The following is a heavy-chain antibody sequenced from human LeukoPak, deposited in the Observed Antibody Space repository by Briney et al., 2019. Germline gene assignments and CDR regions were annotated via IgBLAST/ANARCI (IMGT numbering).Heavy chain of an antibody. CDR3: VSGDGRGYGSEC. V-gene: IGHV3-7*01. CDR1: GFSFSTTW. Sequence: QPGRSPRLSCAASGFSFSTTWMSWVRQAPGKGLEWVAIIQHDGGVTFYVDSVKGRFTISRDNAKNSLFLQMNSLRAEDTAVYYYVSGDGRGYGSECWGQGTLVTVSS. J-gene: IGHJ4*02. D-gene: IGHD5-18*01. CDR2: IQHDGGVT.